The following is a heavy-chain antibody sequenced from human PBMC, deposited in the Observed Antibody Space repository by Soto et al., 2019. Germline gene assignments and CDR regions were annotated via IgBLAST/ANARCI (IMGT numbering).Heavy chain of an antibody. D-gene: IGHD2-8*01. CDR1: GFTFRSDS. CDR3: ARDGMYYGYYCGMDV. CDR2: ISSSSSYI. Sequence: PGGSLRLSCAASGFTFRSDSMNWVRQAPGQGLEWVSSISSSSSYIYYADSVKGRFTISRDNAKNSLYLQMNSLRAEDTAVYYCARDGMYYGYYCGMDVWGQGT. V-gene: IGHV3-21*01. J-gene: IGHJ6*02.